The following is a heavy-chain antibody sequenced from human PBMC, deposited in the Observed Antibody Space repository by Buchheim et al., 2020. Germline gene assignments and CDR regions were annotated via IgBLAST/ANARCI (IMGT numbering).Heavy chain of an antibody. CDR2: IYYSGST. D-gene: IGHD3-10*01. CDR1: GDSINNYY. CDR3: ARDVHYGSGRGWYFDL. J-gene: IGHJ2*01. V-gene: IGHV4-59*01. Sequence: QVQLQGSGPGLVKPSETLSLTCTVSGDSINNYYWTWIRQPPGKGLEWIGSIYYSGSTSYNSSLKSRVAISVDTSKKQFSLKLNFVIAADTAVYYCARDVHYGSGRGWYFDLWGRGTL.